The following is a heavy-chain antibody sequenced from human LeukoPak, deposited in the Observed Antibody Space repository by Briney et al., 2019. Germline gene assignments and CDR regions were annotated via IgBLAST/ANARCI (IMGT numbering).Heavy chain of an antibody. V-gene: IGHV4-34*01. CDR2: INHSGST. CDR1: GGSFSGYY. Sequence: KPSETLSLTCAVYGGSFSGYYWSWIRQPPGKGLEWIGEINHSGSTNYNPSLKSRVTMSVDTSKNQFSLKLSSVTAADTAVYYCARGVVITGLDYWGQGTLVTVSS. CDR3: ARGVVITGLDY. D-gene: IGHD3-22*01. J-gene: IGHJ4*02.